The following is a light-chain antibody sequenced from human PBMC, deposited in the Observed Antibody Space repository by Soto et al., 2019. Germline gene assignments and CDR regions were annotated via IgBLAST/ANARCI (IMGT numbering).Light chain of an antibody. V-gene: IGKV3-20*01. CDR2: GAS. J-gene: IGKJ1*01. CDR3: QQYGISPWT. Sequence: EIVLTQSPGTLSLSPGERATLSCRASQSVINSYLAWYQHKAGQAPRLLIYGASSRATGIPDKFSGSGSGTDFTLTISRQEPEDFAVYYCQQYGISPWTFGQGTKVEIK. CDR1: QSVINSY.